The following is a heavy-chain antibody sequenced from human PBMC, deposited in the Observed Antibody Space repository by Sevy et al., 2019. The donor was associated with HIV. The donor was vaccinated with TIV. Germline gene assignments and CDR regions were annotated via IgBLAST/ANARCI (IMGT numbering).Heavy chain of an antibody. CDR2: IWYDGSNK. Sequence: GGSMRLSCAASGFTFSSYGMHWVRQAPGKGLEWVAVIWYDGSNKYYADSVKGRFTISRDNSKNTLYLQMNSLRAEDTAVYYCAREWGSFRSAFDIWGQGTMVTVSS. CDR1: GFTFSSYG. CDR3: AREWGSFRSAFDI. D-gene: IGHD3-16*01. J-gene: IGHJ3*02. V-gene: IGHV3-33*01.